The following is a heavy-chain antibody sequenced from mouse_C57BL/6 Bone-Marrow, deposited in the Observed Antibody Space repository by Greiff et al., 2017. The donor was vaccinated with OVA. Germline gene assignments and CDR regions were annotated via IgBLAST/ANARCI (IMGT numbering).Heavy chain of an antibody. CDR2: ISDGGSYT. CDR1: GFTFSSYA. CDR3: AREMVTTVVDYFDY. J-gene: IGHJ2*01. V-gene: IGHV5-4*01. Sequence: EVQRVESGGGLVKPGGSLKLSCAASGFTFSSYAMSWVRQTPEKRLEWVATISDGGSYTYYPDNVKGRFTISRDNAKNNLYLQMSHPKSEDTAMYYCAREMVTTVVDYFDYWGQGTTLTVSS. D-gene: IGHD1-1*01.